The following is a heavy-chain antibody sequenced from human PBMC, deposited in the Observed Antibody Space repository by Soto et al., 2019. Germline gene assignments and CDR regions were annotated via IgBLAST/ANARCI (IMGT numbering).Heavy chain of an antibody. D-gene: IGHD2-15*01. Sequence: EVQLLGSGGGLVQPGGSLRLSCAASGFRLSDSAVSWLRQAPGKGLEWVSSLTVTGDSAFYSDSVKGRFTISRDISKSTLYLQMNSLRAEDTAVYYCAKNGCSYPACYPYYYYVDVWGRGTTVTVSS. CDR1: GFRLSDSA. J-gene: IGHJ6*03. V-gene: IGHV3-23*01. CDR2: LTVTGDSA. CDR3: AKNGCSYPACYPYYYYVDV.